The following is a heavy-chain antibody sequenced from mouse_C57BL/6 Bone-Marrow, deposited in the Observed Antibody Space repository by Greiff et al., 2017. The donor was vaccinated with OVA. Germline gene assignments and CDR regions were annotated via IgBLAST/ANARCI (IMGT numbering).Heavy chain of an antibody. CDR2: INPNNGGT. D-gene: IGHD2-1*01. V-gene: IGHV1-22*01. CDR1: GYTFTDYN. CDR3: ARRKAGNDWYFDV. Sequence: VQLKHSGPELVKPGASVKMSCKASGYTFTDYNMHWVKQSHGKSLEWIGYINPNNGGTSYNQKFKGKATLTVNKSSSPAYMELRSLTSEDSAVYYCARRKAGNDWYFDVWGTGTTVTVSS. J-gene: IGHJ1*03.